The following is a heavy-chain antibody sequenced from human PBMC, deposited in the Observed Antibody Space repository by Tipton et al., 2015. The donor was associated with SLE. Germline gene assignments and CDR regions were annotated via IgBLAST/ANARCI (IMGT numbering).Heavy chain of an antibody. D-gene: IGHD1-26*01. CDR3: ARYRWEQDQMGYFDY. CDR1: GGSFSGYY. Sequence: AGLVKPSETLSLTCAVYGGSFSGYYWSWIRQPPGKGLEWIGEINHSGSTNYNPSLKSRVTISVDTSKNQFSLKLSSVTAADTAVYYCARYRWEQDQMGYFDYWGQGPLVTVSS. J-gene: IGHJ4*02. CDR2: INHSGST. V-gene: IGHV4-34*01.